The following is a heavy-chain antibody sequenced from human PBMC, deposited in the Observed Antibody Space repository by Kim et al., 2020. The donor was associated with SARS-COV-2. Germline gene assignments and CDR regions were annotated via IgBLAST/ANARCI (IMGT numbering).Heavy chain of an antibody. V-gene: IGHV3-23*01. J-gene: IGHJ4*02. Sequence: GGSLRLSCAASGFTFSSYAMSWVRQAPGKGLEWVSAISGSGGSTYYADSVKGRFTISRDNSKNTLYLQMNSLRAEDTAVYYCAKDRGYSSGWYPDNFDYWGQGTLVTVSS. CDR1: GFTFSSYA. CDR2: ISGSGGST. CDR3: AKDRGYSSGWYPDNFDY. D-gene: IGHD6-19*01.